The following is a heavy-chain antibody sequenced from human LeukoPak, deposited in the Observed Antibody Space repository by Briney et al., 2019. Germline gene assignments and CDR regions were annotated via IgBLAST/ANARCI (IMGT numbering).Heavy chain of an antibody. Sequence: PGGSLRLSCAASGFTFSSYAMSWVRQAPGKGLEWVSSISSNSSYIYYADSVKGRFTISRDNAKNSLYLQMNSLRAEDTAVYYCAIFDGDYGVDYWGQGTLVTVSS. CDR3: AIFDGDYGVDY. V-gene: IGHV3-21*01. J-gene: IGHJ4*02. D-gene: IGHD4-17*01. CDR2: ISSNSSYI. CDR1: GFTFSSYA.